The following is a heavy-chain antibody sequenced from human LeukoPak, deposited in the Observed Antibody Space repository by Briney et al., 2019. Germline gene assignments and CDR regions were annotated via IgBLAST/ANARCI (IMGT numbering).Heavy chain of an antibody. CDR3: AAGFDY. D-gene: IGHD3-10*01. CDR2: IKQDGSAQ. Sequence: PGGSLRLSCAASGFTVSGYWMSWVRQAPGKGLEWVANIKQDGSAQNYVDSVKGRLTTSRGNSKNTLYLQMNSLRTEDTAVYYCAAGFDYWGQGTLVTVSS. V-gene: IGHV3-7*01. CDR1: GFTVSGYW. J-gene: IGHJ4*02.